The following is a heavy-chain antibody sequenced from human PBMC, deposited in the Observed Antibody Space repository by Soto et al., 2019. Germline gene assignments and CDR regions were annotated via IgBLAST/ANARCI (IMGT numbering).Heavy chain of an antibody. CDR1: GGSISSSSYY. CDR2: IYYSRST. V-gene: IGHV4-39*01. CDR3: ARRYGSGFDY. D-gene: IGHD3-10*01. Sequence: PSETLSLTCTVSGGSISSSSYYWGWIRQPPGKGLEWIGSIYYSRSTYYNPSLKSRVTISVDTSKNQFSLKLSSVTAADTAVYYCARRYGSGFDYWGQGTLVTVSS. J-gene: IGHJ4*02.